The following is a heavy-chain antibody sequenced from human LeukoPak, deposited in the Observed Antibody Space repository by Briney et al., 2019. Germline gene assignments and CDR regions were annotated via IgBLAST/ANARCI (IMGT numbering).Heavy chain of an antibody. Sequence: GGSLRLSCVASGFTFSSYSMNWVRQAPGKGLEWVSYISSSGSTIYYADSVKGRFTISRDNAKNSLYLQMNSLRAEDTAVYYCARTITFGGVIPDYWGQGTLVTVSS. CDR3: ARTITFGGVIPDY. J-gene: IGHJ4*02. D-gene: IGHD3-16*02. CDR1: GFTFSSYS. V-gene: IGHV3-48*04. CDR2: ISSSGSTI.